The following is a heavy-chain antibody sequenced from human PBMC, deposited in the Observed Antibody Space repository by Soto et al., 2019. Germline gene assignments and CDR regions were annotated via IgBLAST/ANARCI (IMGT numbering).Heavy chain of an antibody. CDR2: ISYDGSNK. Sequence: ESGGGVVQPGRSLRLSCAASGFTFSSYAMHWVRQAPGKGLEWVAIISYDGSNKDYADSVKGRFTISRDNSKNTLYLQMNSLRPEDTAVYYCARDRSSSGWYEDYWGQGTRVTVSS. J-gene: IGHJ4*02. V-gene: IGHV3-30-3*01. CDR1: GFTFSSYA. D-gene: IGHD6-19*01. CDR3: ARDRSSSGWYEDY.